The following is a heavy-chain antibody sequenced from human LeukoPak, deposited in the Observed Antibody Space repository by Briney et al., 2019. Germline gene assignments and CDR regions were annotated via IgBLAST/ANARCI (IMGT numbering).Heavy chain of an antibody. Sequence: GGSLRLSCAASGFTFSSYGMHWVRQAPGKGLEWVAVIWYDGSNKYYADSVKGRFTISRDNSKNTLYLQMNSLRAEDTAVYYCARDLRPGAELAAPPDYWGQGTLVTVSS. D-gene: IGHD3-3*02. V-gene: IGHV3-33*01. CDR3: ARDLRPGAELAAPPDY. CDR2: IWYDGSNK. J-gene: IGHJ4*02. CDR1: GFTFSSYG.